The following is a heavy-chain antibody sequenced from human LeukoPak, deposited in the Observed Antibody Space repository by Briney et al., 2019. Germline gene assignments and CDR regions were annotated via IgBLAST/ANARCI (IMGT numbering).Heavy chain of an antibody. D-gene: IGHD6-19*01. CDR2: IYYSGST. J-gene: IGHJ4*02. Sequence: PSETLSLTCTVSGASISSGSYYWGWIRQPPGKGLEWIGSIYYSGSTYYNPSLKSRVTISVDTSKNQFSLKLSSVTAADTAVYYCARARQWLVDYWGQGTLVTVSS. V-gene: IGHV4-39*07. CDR1: GASISSGSYY. CDR3: ARARQWLVDY.